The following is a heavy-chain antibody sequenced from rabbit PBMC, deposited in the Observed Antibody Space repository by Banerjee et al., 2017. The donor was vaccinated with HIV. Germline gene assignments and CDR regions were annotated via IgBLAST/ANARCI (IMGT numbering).Heavy chain of an antibody. J-gene: IGHJ4*01. CDR3: ARDPVSGGYNHNL. CDR1: GFSFSSSYY. CDR2: IYIGDGNT. D-gene: IGHD1-1*01. Sequence: QEQLVVSGGGLVQPEGSLTLTGTASGFSFSSSYYMCWVRQAPGKGLEWIGCIYIGDGNTYYANWARGRFTISKSTSLNTVTLQMTSLTAADTATYFCARDPVSGGYNHNLWGPGTLVTDS. V-gene: IGHV1S47*01.